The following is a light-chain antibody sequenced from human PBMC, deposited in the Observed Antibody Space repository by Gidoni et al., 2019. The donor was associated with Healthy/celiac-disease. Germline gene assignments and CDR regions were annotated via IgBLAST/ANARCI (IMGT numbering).Light chain of an antibody. CDR3: QQYYSTPPT. CDR1: PSVLYSSNNKHY. CDR2: WAS. J-gene: IGKJ1*01. Sequence: DIVMTQSPDSLPVSLGERATINCKSSPSVLYSSNNKHYLAWYQQKPGQPPKLLIYWASTRESGVPDRFSGSGSGTDFTLTISSLQAEDVAVYYCQQYYSTPPTFGQGTKVEIK. V-gene: IGKV4-1*01.